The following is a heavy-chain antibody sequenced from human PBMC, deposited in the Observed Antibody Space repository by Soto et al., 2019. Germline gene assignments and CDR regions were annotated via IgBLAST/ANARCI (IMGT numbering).Heavy chain of an antibody. CDR2: IYYSGNT. CDR1: GGSISSSSYY. J-gene: IGHJ2*01. CDR3: ARRGIAVAGTHWYFDL. D-gene: IGHD6-19*01. Sequence: QLQLQESGPGLVKPSETLSLTCTVSGGSISSSSYYWGWIRQPPGKGLEWIGSIYYSGNTYYNPSLKSRVTISVDTSKNQFSLKLSSVTAADTAVYYCARRGIAVAGTHWYFDLWGRGTLVTVSS. V-gene: IGHV4-39*01.